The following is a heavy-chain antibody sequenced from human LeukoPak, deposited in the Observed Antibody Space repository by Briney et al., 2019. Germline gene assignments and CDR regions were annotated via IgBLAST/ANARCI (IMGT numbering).Heavy chain of an antibody. CDR3: ATQGYSSVAKHYFDY. J-gene: IGHJ4*02. Sequence: ASVKVSCKVSGYTLTELSMHWVRQAPGKGLEWRGGFDPEDGETIYAQKFQGRVTMTEDTSTDTAYMELSSLRSEDTAVYYCATQGYSSVAKHYFDYWGQGTLVTVSS. D-gene: IGHD6-19*01. V-gene: IGHV1-24*01. CDR1: GYTLTELS. CDR2: FDPEDGET.